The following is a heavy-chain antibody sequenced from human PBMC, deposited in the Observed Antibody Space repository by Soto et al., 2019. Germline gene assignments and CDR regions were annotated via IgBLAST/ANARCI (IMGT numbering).Heavy chain of an antibody. CDR3: AITYYDFWSGYPIDY. J-gene: IGHJ4*02. Sequence: LSLTCAVYGGSFSGYYWSWIRQPPGKGLEWIGEINHSGSTNYNPSLKSRVTISVDTSKNQFSLKLSSVTAADTAVYYCAITYYDFWSGYPIDYWGQGTLVTVSS. CDR2: INHSGST. V-gene: IGHV4-34*01. CDR1: GGSFSGYY. D-gene: IGHD3-3*01.